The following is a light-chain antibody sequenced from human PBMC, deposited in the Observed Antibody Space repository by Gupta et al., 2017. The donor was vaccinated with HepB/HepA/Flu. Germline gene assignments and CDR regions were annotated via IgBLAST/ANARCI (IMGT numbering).Light chain of an antibody. CDR2: AAS. Sequence: DVHMTQSPASLSASVGDRVTIACLASQGVNNYLLWFQHKPGKAPKSLIYAASSLQSGVPSRFSGSGSETDLTPSIRSLQHEEFSTYDCKKDNRHPRTFGEGTKVEIK. J-gene: IGKJ4*01. CDR1: QGVNNY. V-gene: IGKV1-16*01. CDR3: KKDNRHPRT.